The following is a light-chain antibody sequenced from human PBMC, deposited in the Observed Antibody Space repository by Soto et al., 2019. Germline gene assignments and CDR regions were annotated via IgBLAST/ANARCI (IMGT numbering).Light chain of an antibody. V-gene: IGLV1-40*01. CDR2: SDS. J-gene: IGLJ2*01. Sequence: QAVVTQPPSVSGAPGQRVTISCTGSSSNIGAGYDVHWYQQLPGTAPKLLIYSDSSRPSGVPDRFSASKSGTSASLAITGLQAEDEADYYCQSYDSSLRGVVFGGGTKVTVL. CDR1: SSNIGAGYD. CDR3: QSYDSSLRGVV.